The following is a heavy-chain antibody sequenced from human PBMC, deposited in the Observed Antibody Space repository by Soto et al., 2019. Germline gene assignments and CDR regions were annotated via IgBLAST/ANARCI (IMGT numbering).Heavy chain of an antibody. Sequence: QVQLVQSGAEVKKPGSSVKVSCKASGGTFSSYAISWVRQAPGQGLEWMGGIIPIFGTANYAQKFQGRVTITADESTSTAYMEVSSLRSEDTAVYYCARTERGAVAATGGAFDIWGQGTMVTVSS. CDR2: IIPIFGTA. V-gene: IGHV1-69*01. CDR1: GGTFSSYA. J-gene: IGHJ3*02. D-gene: IGHD6-19*01. CDR3: ARTERGAVAATGGAFDI.